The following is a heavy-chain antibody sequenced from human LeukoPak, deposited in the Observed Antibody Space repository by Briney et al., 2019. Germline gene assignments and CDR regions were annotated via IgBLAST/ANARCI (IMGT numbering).Heavy chain of an antibody. CDR1: GFTFSSYA. V-gene: IGHV3-23*01. CDR2: ISGSGGNT. CDR3: AKVSWANYFDY. J-gene: IGHJ4*02. Sequence: PGGSLRLSCAASGFTFSSYAMSWVRQAPGKGLEWVSAISGSGGNTNYADSVRGRFTISRDNSKSTLYLQMNSLRAEDTAIYYCAKVSWANYFDYWGQGTPVTVSS. D-gene: IGHD6-13*01.